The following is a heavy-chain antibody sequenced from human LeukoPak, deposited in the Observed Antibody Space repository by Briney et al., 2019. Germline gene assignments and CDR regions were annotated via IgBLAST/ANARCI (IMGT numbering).Heavy chain of an antibody. D-gene: IGHD6-19*01. J-gene: IGHJ4*02. V-gene: IGHV4-59*01. CDR1: GGSISTYY. CDR3: ARDNGRYGVDY. Sequence: SETLSLTCTVSGGSISTYYWSWIRQAPGKGLEWIGYIYFIWSANYNPSLKSRVTISVDTSKNQFSLKLTSVTAADTAVYYCARDNGRYGVDYWGQGTLVTVSS. CDR2: IYFIWSA.